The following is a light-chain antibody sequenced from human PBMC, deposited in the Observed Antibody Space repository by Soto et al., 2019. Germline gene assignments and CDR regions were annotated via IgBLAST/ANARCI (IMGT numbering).Light chain of an antibody. J-gene: IGLJ2*01. V-gene: IGLV1-44*01. CDR1: SSNIGTNT. Sequence: QSVLTQPPSASGTPGQRVTISCSGSSSNIGTNTVIWYQQLPGAAPKLFIYSDNQRPSGVPDRFSGSKSGTSASLAISGLQSEDEADYYCAAWDVILVVFGGGTELTVL. CDR2: SDN. CDR3: AAWDVILVV.